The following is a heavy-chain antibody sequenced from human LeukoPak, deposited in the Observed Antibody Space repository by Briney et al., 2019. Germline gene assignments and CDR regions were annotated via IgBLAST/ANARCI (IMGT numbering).Heavy chain of an antibody. J-gene: IGHJ5*02. V-gene: IGHV4-59*06. D-gene: IGHD4-17*01. Sequence: SETLSLTCTVSGGSISSYYWSWIRQPPGKGLEWIGYIYYSGDTYYNPSLRSRVSISVDTSKNQFSLKLSSVTAADTAMYYCARDYGNNWFDPWGQGTLVTVSA. CDR2: IYYSGDT. CDR1: GGSISSYY. CDR3: ARDYGNNWFDP.